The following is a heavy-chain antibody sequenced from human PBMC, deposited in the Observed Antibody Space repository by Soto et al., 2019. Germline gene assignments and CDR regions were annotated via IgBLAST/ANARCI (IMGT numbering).Heavy chain of an antibody. V-gene: IGHV3-33*01. J-gene: IGHJ6*02. D-gene: IGHD3-9*01. Sequence: HPGGSLRLSCAASGFTFSSYGMHWVRQAPGKGLEWVAVIWYDGSSKYYADSVKGRFTISRDNSKNTLYLQMNSLRAEDTAVYYCARDGRKNYDILTGYYYYYGMDVWGQGTTVTVSS. CDR3: ARDGRKNYDILTGYYYYYGMDV. CDR1: GFTFSSYG. CDR2: IWYDGSSK.